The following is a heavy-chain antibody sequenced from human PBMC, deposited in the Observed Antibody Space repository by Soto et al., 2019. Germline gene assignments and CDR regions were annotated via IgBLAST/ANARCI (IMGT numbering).Heavy chain of an antibody. CDR1: GFTFSSYW. J-gene: IGHJ6*02. CDR2: INSDGSST. V-gene: IGHV3-74*01. CDR3: ARVDSSGWYGDYYYCGMDV. D-gene: IGHD6-19*01. Sequence: GGSLRLSCAASGFTFSSYWMHWVRQAPGKGLVWVSRINSDGSSTSYADSVKGRFTISRDNAKNTLYLQMNSLRAEDTAVYYCARVDSSGWYGDYYYCGMDVWGQGTTVTVSS.